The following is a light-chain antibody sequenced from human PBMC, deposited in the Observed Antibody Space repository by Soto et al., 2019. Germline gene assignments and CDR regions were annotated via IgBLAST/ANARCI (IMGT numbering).Light chain of an antibody. J-gene: IGKJ4*01. CDR3: HQRSNWPPT. CDR2: DAS. V-gene: IGKV3-11*01. Sequence: ENVLTQSPATLSLSPGERATLSCRVSQSVSNNLAWYQQKPGQAPRLLIYDASNRATGIPARFSGSGSGTDFTLTISSLQPEDFAVYYCHQRSNWPPTFGGGTKVDIK. CDR1: QSVSNN.